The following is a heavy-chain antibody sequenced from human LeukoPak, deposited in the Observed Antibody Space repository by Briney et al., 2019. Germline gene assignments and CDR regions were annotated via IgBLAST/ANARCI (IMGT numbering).Heavy chain of an antibody. V-gene: IGHV4-59*01. D-gene: IGHD1-26*01. CDR3: ARSSREPGDAFDI. Sequence: SETLSLTCAVYGGSFSTFYWAWIRQPPGKGLEWIGYIYYSGSTNYNPSLKSRVTISVDTSKNQFSLKLSSVTAADTAVYYCARSSREPGDAFDIWGQGTMVTVSS. J-gene: IGHJ3*02. CDR2: IYYSGST. CDR1: GGSFSTFY.